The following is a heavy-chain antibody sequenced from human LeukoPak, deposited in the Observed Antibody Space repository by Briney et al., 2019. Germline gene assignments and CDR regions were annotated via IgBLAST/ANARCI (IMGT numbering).Heavy chain of an antibody. Sequence: SGPTLAKPTQTLTLTCTFYEFSLSPSGVGVGWIRQPPGKALEWLALLYWDDDKRDRPSLKSTLTSNKDTSKNQVDLTMTNMDPVDTATYYCAHTSSSYYYDSYWGQGTLVTVSS. CDR1: EFSLSPSGVG. D-gene: IGHD3-22*01. J-gene: IGHJ4*02. CDR3: AHTSSSYYYDSY. CDR2: LYWDDDK. V-gene: IGHV2-5*02.